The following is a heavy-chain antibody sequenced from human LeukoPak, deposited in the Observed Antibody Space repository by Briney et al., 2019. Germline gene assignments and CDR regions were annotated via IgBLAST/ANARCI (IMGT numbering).Heavy chain of an antibody. CDR3: AGSQYDILTGTFDY. CDR1: GDSISSNYW. V-gene: IGHV4-28*01. CDR2: IYYSGST. Sequence: SETLSLTCAVSGDSISSNYWWSWIRQPPEKGLEWIGYIYYSGSTHQSPSLQSRLTMSVDTSKNQFSLKLSSVTAVDTAVYYCAGSQYDILTGTFDYWGQGALVTVSS. J-gene: IGHJ4*02. D-gene: IGHD3-9*01.